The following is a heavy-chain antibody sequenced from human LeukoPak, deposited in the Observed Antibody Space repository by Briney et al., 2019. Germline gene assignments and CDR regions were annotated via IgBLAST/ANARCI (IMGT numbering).Heavy chain of an antibody. Sequence: GASLQISCQGSGSIFTSYWIGWVRQLPGKGLEWMGIIYPGDSDTRYSPSFQGQVTISADKSISTAYLQWSSLKASDTAMYYCARLTTTAAYNWFDPWGQGTLVTVSS. V-gene: IGHV5-51*01. CDR1: GSIFTSYW. J-gene: IGHJ5*02. D-gene: IGHD4-11*01. CDR3: ARLTTTAAYNWFDP. CDR2: IYPGDSDT.